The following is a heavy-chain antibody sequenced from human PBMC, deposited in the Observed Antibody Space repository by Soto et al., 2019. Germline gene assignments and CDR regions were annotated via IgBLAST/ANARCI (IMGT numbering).Heavy chain of an antibody. Sequence: GGSLRLSCAASGFTFSNAWMSWVRQAPGKGLEWVGRIKSKTDGGTTDYAAPVKGRFTISRDDSKNTLYLQMNSLKTEDTAVYYCTTVLLWFGELRGDYWGQGTLVTVSS. CDR1: GFTFSNAW. J-gene: IGHJ4*02. CDR2: IKSKTDGGTT. D-gene: IGHD3-10*01. V-gene: IGHV3-15*01. CDR3: TTVLLWFGELRGDY.